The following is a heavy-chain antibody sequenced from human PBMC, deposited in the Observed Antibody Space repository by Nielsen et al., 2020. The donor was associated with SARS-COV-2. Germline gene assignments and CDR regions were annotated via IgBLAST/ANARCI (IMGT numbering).Heavy chain of an antibody. CDR1: GFTFSSYG. Sequence: GGSLRLSCAASGFTFSSYGMHWVRQAPGKGLEWVAVIWYDGSNKYYADSVKGRFTISRDNSKNTLYLQMNSLRAEDTAVYCCARGDYGDYSGDADFDYWGQGALVTVSS. D-gene: IGHD4-17*01. J-gene: IGHJ4*02. CDR2: IWYDGSNK. V-gene: IGHV3-33*01. CDR3: ARGDYGDYSGDADFDY.